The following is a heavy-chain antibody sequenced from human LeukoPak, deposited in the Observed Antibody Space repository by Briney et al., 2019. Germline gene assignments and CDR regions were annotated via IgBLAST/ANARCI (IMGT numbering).Heavy chain of an antibody. D-gene: IGHD3-10*01. CDR3: ARATSKVVRGAFDY. CDR1: GYTFTGYY. Sequence: GASVKVSCKASGYTFTGYYMHWVRQAPGQGLEWMGWINPNSGGTNYAQRFQGRVTMTRDTSISTAYMELSRLRSDDTAVYYCARATSKVVRGAFDYWGQGTLVTVSS. V-gene: IGHV1-2*02. CDR2: INPNSGGT. J-gene: IGHJ4*02.